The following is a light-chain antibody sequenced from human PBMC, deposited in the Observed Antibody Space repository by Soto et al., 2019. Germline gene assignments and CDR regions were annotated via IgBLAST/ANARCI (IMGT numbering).Light chain of an antibody. CDR1: SSNIGAGYD. Sequence: QAVVTQPPSVSGAPGQRVTISCTGSSSNIGAGYDVHWYQQFPGKAPKLLIYGYINRPSGVPDRFSGSKSGTSPYLAITGLQAEDEADYYCQSYDYSLGGNVFGGGTQLTVL. CDR3: QSYDYSLGGNV. CDR2: GYI. J-gene: IGLJ3*02. V-gene: IGLV1-40*01.